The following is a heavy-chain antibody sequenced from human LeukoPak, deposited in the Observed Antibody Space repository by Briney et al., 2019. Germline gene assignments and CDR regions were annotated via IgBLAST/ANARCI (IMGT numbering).Heavy chain of an antibody. CDR3: ARDRPYYYDSSGYPPLDY. Sequence: GGSLRLSCAASGFTFSSSAMSWVRQAPGKGLEWVSSISSSSSYIYYADSVKGRFTISRDNAKNSLYLQMNSLRAEDTAVYYCARDRPYYYDSSGYPPLDYWGQGTLVTVSS. CDR1: GFTFSSSA. V-gene: IGHV3-21*01. J-gene: IGHJ4*02. CDR2: ISSSSSYI. D-gene: IGHD3-22*01.